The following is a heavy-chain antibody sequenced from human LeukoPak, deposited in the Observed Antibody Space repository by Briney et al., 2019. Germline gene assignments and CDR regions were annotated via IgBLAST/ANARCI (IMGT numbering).Heavy chain of an antibody. CDR3: AKVRPLLTATGAFDI. J-gene: IGHJ3*02. V-gene: IGHV3-23*01. CDR1: GFTFSSYG. CDR2: ISGSGGST. D-gene: IGHD2/OR15-2a*01. Sequence: GGTLRLSCGASGFTFSSYGMNWVRQAPGKGLEWVSAISGSGGSTYYADSVKGRFTISRDNSKNTLYLQMNSLRAEDTAVYYCAKVRPLLTATGAFDIWGQGTMVTVS.